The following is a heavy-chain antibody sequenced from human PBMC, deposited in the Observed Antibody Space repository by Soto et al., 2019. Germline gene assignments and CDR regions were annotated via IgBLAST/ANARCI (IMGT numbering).Heavy chain of an antibody. D-gene: IGHD6-6*01. J-gene: IGHJ4*02. CDR3: AKDRVDSSSSSFDY. CDR2: ISGSGGST. CDR1: GFSFSSYA. Sequence: GGSLRLSCAASGFSFSSYAMSWVRQAPGTGLEWVSAISGSGGSTYYADSVKGRFTISRDNSKNTLYLQMNSRRAEDTAVYYCAKDRVDSSSSSFDYWGQGTLVTVSS. V-gene: IGHV3-23*01.